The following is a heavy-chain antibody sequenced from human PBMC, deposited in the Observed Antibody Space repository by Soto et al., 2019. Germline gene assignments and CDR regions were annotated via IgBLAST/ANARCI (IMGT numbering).Heavy chain of an antibody. J-gene: IGHJ3*02. V-gene: IGHV4-59*08. CDR1: GGSINSYY. CDR2: IYYSGST. D-gene: IGHD3-16*02. CDR3: ARLYGLDAFDI. Sequence: SETLSLTCAVSGGSINSYYWSWIRQPPGKGLEWIGYIYYSGSTNYNPSLKSRVTISVDTSKNQFSLKLSSVTAADTAVYYCARLYGLDAFDIWGQGTMVTVSS.